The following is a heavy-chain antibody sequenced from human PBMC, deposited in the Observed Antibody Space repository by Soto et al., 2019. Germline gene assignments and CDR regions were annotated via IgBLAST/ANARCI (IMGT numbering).Heavy chain of an antibody. CDR3: AKDRRAGGNSAFYFDF. CDR2: ISATGGGT. Sequence: GGSLRLSCAASGFKFSNYAMSWVRQAPGKGLEWVSLISATGGGTYYADSVKGRFTISRDNSHNTLYLQVHSLTAEDTAVYYCAKDRRAGGNSAFYFDFWGQGAQVTAPQ. D-gene: IGHD3-16*01. CDR1: GFKFSNYA. J-gene: IGHJ4*02. V-gene: IGHV3-23*01.